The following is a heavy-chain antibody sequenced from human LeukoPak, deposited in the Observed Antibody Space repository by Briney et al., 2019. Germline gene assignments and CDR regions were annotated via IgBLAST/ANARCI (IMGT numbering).Heavy chain of an antibody. D-gene: IGHD3-3*02. CDR3: ARLLATWDYYYMDV. CDR2: ISGSGGST. V-gene: IGHV3-21*06. Sequence: PGGSLRLSCAASGFTFSSYSMNWVRQAPGKGLEWVSAISGSGGSTYYADSVKGRFTISRDNAKNSVFLQMNSLRDEDTGVYFCARLLATWDYYYMDVWGKGTTVTVSS. J-gene: IGHJ6*03. CDR1: GFTFSSYS.